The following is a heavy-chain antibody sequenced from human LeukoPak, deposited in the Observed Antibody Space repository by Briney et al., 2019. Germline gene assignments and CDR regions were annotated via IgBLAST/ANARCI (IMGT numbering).Heavy chain of an antibody. V-gene: IGHV1-3*03. CDR1: GYTFTSYA. Sequence: WASVKVSCKASGYTFTSYAMHWVGPAPARGVEWMGWINAGNGNTQYSQEFQGRVTITADESTSKAYMDLSSLRSEDTAVYYCARFEAHGTYGDYDGYFDYWGQGTLVTVSS. D-gene: IGHD4-17*01. CDR2: INAGNGNT. J-gene: IGHJ4*02. CDR3: ARFEAHGTYGDYDGYFDY.